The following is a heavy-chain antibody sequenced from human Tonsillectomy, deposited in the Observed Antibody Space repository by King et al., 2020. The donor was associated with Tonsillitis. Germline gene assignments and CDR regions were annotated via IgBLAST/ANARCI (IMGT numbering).Heavy chain of an antibody. CDR1: GYTFRGYY. Sequence: QLVQSGAEVKKPGASVNVSCKASGYTFRGYYMHWVRQAPGQGLEWMGWINPSSGGTNYAQKFQGRVTMTRDTSISTAYMELSRLRCDDTAVYYCARSELVPSLDYWGQGTLVSVSS. CDR2: INPSSGGT. D-gene: IGHD6-6*01. J-gene: IGHJ4*02. V-gene: IGHV1-2*02. CDR3: ARSELVPSLDY.